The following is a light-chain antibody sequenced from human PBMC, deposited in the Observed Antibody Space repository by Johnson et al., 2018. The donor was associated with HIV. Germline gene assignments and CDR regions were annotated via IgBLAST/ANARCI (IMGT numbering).Light chain of an antibody. CDR1: SSNIGKSF. V-gene: IGLV1-51*02. Sequence: QAVLTQPPSVSAAPGQKVAISCSGSSSNIGKSFVSWYQQFPGTAPKLLIYENNNRASCIPDRFSGSKSGTSATLAITGLQTGDEADYYCGTWDTSLGAQYVFGSGTKVTVL. CDR3: GTWDTSLGAQYV. J-gene: IGLJ1*01. CDR2: ENN.